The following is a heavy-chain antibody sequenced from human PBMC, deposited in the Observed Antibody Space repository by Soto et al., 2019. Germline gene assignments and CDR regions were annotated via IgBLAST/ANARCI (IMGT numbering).Heavy chain of an antibody. J-gene: IGHJ4*01. V-gene: IGHV3-30*18. CDR3: AKDPFASVAGPNYIDY. Sequence: GGSLRLSCVASGFTFTDHGVHWVRQAPGKGLEWLATISSDGSKTYYADSVRGPFTISRDNPKNTVYLQMTRLMTEDTAVYYCAKDPFASVAGPNYIDYWGHGTLVTVSS. D-gene: IGHD6-19*01. CDR1: GFTFTDHG. CDR2: ISSDGSKT.